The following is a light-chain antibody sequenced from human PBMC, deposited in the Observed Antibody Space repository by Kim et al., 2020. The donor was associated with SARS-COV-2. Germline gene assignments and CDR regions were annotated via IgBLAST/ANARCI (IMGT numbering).Light chain of an antibody. CDR1: SLRSYY. J-gene: IGLJ2*01. CDR2: GKN. V-gene: IGLV3-19*01. CDR3: NSRDSSGNFVV. Sequence: SSELTQDPAVSVALGQTVRSTCQGDSLRSYYASWYQQKPGQAPVLVIYGKNNRPSGIPDRFSGSSSGNTASLTITGAQAEDEADYYCNSRDSSGNFVVFG.